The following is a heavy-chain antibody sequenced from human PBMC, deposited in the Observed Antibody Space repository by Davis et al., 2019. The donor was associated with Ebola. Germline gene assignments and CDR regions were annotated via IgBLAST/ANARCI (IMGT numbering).Heavy chain of an antibody. V-gene: IGHV3-48*04. D-gene: IGHD4-17*01. Sequence: GESLKISCAASGFTFRTYSMNWIRQAPGKGLEWVSYISGSGYVIYYTDSVKGRFTFSRDNAKNSLYLQMNSLRAEDTAVYYCARGGDPIDVWGQGTMVTVSS. CDR3: ARGGDPIDV. CDR1: GFTFRTYS. J-gene: IGHJ3*01. CDR2: ISGSGYVI.